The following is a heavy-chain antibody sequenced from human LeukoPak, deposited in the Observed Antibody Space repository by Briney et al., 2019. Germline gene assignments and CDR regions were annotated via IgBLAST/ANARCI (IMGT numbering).Heavy chain of an antibody. CDR2: IYYSGST. CDR1: GGSISIGSYY. D-gene: IGHD5-12*01. Sequence: SETLSLTCTVSGGSISIGSYYWSWIRQPAGKGLEWIGYIYYSGSTNYNPSLKSRVTISVDPSKNQFSLKLSSVTAADTAVYYCARAGAGTGYRDFDYWGQGTLVTVSS. J-gene: IGHJ4*02. CDR3: ARAGAGTGYRDFDY. V-gene: IGHV4-61*10.